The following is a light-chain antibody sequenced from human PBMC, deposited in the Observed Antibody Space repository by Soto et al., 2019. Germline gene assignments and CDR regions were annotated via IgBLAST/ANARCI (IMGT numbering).Light chain of an antibody. Sequence: DIVMTQSPDSLAVSLVERATINCKSSQSVLYSSNNKNDLAWYQQKPGQPPKLLIYWASTRESGVPDRFSGSGSGTDFTLTISSLQAEDVAVYYCQQYYSTPPTFGQGTKVEIK. CDR3: QQYYSTPPT. CDR1: QSVLYSSNNKND. CDR2: WAS. J-gene: IGKJ1*01. V-gene: IGKV4-1*01.